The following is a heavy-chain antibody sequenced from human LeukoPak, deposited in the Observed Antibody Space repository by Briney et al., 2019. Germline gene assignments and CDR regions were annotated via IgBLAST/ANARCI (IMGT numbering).Heavy chain of an antibody. CDR3: ARGGYSSSFGYYYYYMDV. CDR1: GFTFSDYY. Sequence: GGSLRLSCAASGFTFSDYYMSWIRQAPGKGLEWVSYISSSGSTIYYADSVRGRFTISRDNAKNSLYLQMNSLRAEDTAVYYCARGGYSSSFGYYYYYMDVWGKGTTVTVSS. D-gene: IGHD6-6*01. V-gene: IGHV3-11*01. CDR2: ISSSGSTI. J-gene: IGHJ6*03.